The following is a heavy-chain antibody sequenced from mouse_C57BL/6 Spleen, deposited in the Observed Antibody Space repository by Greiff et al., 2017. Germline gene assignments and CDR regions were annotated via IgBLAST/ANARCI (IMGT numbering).Heavy chain of an antibody. CDR1: GFNIKDDY. V-gene: IGHV14-4*01. CDR2: IDPENGDT. CDR3: TTLYSNYVSY. J-gene: IGHJ3*01. Sequence: VQLKESGAELVRPGASVKLSCTASGFNIKDDYMHWVKQRPEQGLEWIGWIDPENGDTEYASKFQGKATITADTSSNTAYLQLSSLTSEDTAVYYCTTLYSNYVSYWGQGTLVTVSA. D-gene: IGHD2-5*01.